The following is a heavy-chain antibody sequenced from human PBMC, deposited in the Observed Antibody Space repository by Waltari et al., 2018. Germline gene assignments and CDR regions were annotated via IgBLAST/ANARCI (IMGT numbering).Heavy chain of an antibody. CDR1: GFRFREYY. Sequence: QMVESGGGLVWPGGSLTLSCAASGFRFREYYMSWIRQAPGKSLVWLSYISCRGPTILYAASVKGRFTLSRDNAKNSLHVEVNNLRAEDTAVYYCARGITSAFDYWGQGSLVTVSS. D-gene: IGHD1-20*01. CDR2: ISCRGPTI. V-gene: IGHV3-11*01. J-gene: IGHJ4*02. CDR3: ARGITSAFDY.